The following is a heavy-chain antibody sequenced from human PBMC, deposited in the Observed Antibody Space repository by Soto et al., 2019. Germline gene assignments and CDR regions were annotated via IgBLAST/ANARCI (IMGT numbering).Heavy chain of an antibody. Sequence: ASVKVSCKASGYTFTNYGISWVRQAPGQGLEWMGWISAYNGNTNYAQKLQGRVTMTTDTSTSTAYMELRSLTSDDTAVYYCARVLYYYDILTGYPDYWGQGPLVTVSS. CDR1: GYTFTNYG. D-gene: IGHD3-9*01. J-gene: IGHJ4*02. CDR2: ISAYNGNT. CDR3: ARVLYYYDILTGYPDY. V-gene: IGHV1-18*04.